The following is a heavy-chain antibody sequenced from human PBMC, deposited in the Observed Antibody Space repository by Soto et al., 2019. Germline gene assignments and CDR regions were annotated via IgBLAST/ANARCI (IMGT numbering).Heavy chain of an antibody. D-gene: IGHD3-3*01. J-gene: IGHJ6*02. Sequence: QVQLVESGGGVVQPGRSLRLSCAASGFTFSSYGMHWVRQAPGKGLEWVAVISYDGSNKYYADSVKGRFTISRDNSKNTLYLQLDSLIAEDTAVYYCAKTVEWLSPMDVWGRGTTVTVSS. CDR3: AKTVEWLSPMDV. CDR2: ISYDGSNK. V-gene: IGHV3-30*18. CDR1: GFTFSSYG.